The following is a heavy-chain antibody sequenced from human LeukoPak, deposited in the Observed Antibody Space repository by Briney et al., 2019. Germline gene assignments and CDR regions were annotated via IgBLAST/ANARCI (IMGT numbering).Heavy chain of an antibody. D-gene: IGHD5-12*01. CDR2: ISSSSNTI. J-gene: IGHJ4*02. V-gene: IGHV3-48*01. CDR1: GFTFSSYS. Sequence: GGSLRLSCAASGFTFSSYSMNWVRQAPGKGLEWVSYISSSSNTIYYADSVKGRFTISRDNAKNSLYLQMNSLKASDTAMYYCARVDRRGYSDYTAILPDYWGQGTLVTVSS. CDR3: ARVDRRGYSDYTAILPDY.